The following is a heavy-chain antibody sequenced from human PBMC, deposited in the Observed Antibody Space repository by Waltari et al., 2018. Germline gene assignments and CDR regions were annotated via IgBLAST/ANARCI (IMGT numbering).Heavy chain of an antibody. V-gene: IGHV3-23*01. CDR2: ITGNSHKT. CDR1: GFTFNDFA. Sequence: VHLLESGGKLVQPGGSLGLSCTASGFTFNDFAMTVVRPAPGRGLEWVSEITGNSHKTYYADAVSGRFTISRGKARNALFLQLNSLRAEDSAVYYCVRAYCGGDCYSIAFEHWGQGTLVTVSS. J-gene: IGHJ4*02. CDR3: VRAYCGGDCYSIAFEH. D-gene: IGHD2-21*02.